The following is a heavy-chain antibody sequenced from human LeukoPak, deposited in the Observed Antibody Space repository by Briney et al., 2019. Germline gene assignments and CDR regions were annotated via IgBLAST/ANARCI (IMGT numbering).Heavy chain of an antibody. CDR3: AKDVFSGYSSSWYDY. CDR1: GFTFSSYG. CDR2: ISGSGGST. J-gene: IGHJ4*02. V-gene: IGHV3-23*01. Sequence: PGGSLRLSCAASGFTFSSYGMSWVRQAPGKGLEWVSAISGSGGSTYYADSVKGRFTISRDNSKNTLYLQMNSLRAEDTAVYYCAKDVFSGYSSSWYDYWGQGTLVTVSS. D-gene: IGHD6-13*01.